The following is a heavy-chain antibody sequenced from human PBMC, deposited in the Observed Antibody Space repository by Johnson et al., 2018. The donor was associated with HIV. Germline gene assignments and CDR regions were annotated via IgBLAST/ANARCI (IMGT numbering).Heavy chain of an antibody. V-gene: IGHV3-33*06. CDR2: IWYDGSKK. CDR1: GFTFSNYG. J-gene: IGHJ3*02. D-gene: IGHD6-6*01. Sequence: QVQLVESGGGLVKPGRSLRLSCAASGFTFSNYGMHWVRQAPGKGLEWVAVIWYDGSKKYYADSVKGRFTISRYSSKNTLYLQMSSLRADDTAVYYCAKGVRGSSCYDAFDIWGQGTMVTVS. CDR3: AKGVRGSSCYDAFDI.